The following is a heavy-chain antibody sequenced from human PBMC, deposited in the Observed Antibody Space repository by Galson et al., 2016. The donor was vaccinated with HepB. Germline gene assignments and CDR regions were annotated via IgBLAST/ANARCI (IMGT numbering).Heavy chain of an antibody. CDR1: GFTFSDYS. V-gene: IGHV3-48*01. Sequence: SLRLSCAVSGFTFSDYSLDRVRQAPGKGLEWISYIRRDSSASHYADSVKARFTISRDTARKSLYLQMNRLSAEDTAVYFCARERVDRVGDGGIYIDYWGQGILVTVSS. CDR2: IRRDSSAS. D-gene: IGHD4-23*01. CDR3: ARERVDRVGDGGIYIDY. J-gene: IGHJ4*02.